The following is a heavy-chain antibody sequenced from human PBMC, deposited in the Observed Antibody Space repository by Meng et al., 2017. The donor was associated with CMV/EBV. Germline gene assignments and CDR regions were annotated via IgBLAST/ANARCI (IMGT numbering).Heavy chain of an antibody. D-gene: IGHD2-15*01. CDR2: IRYDGSNK. CDR3: AKDRISRDIVVVVAASFLDY. Sequence: GGSLRLSCVASGFTFSSYGMHWVRQAPGKGLEWVAFIRYDGSNKYYADSVKGRFTISRDNSKNTLYLQMNSLRAEDTAVYYCAKDRISRDIVVVVAASFLDYWGQGTLVTVSS. CDR1: GFTFSSYG. V-gene: IGHV3-30*02. J-gene: IGHJ4*02.